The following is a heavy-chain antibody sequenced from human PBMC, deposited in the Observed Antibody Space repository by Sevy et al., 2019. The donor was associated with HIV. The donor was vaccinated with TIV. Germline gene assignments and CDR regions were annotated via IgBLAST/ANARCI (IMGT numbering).Heavy chain of an antibody. CDR1: GFTFSSYS. J-gene: IGHJ4*02. V-gene: IGHV3-48*02. CDR3: ARDGDYYDSSGYPTYSFDY. D-gene: IGHD3-22*01. Sequence: GGSLRLSCAASGFTFSSYSMNWVRQAPGKGLEWVSYISSSSSTIYYADSVKGRFTISRDNAKNSLYLQMNRLRDEDTAVYYWARDGDYYDSSGYPTYSFDYWGQGTLVTVSS. CDR2: ISSSSSTI.